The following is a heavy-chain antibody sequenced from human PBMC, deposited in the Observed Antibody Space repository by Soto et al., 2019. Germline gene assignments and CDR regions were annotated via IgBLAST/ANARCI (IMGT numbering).Heavy chain of an antibody. V-gene: IGHV2-70*04. CDR3: ARMPHTAMGHYYYYGMDV. D-gene: IGHD5-18*01. J-gene: IGHJ6*02. CDR2: IDWDDDK. Sequence: SGPTLVNPTQTLTLTRTFSGFSLSTSGMRVSWIRQPPGKALEWLARIDWDDDKFYSTSLKTRLTISKDTSKNQVVLTMTNMDPVDTATYYCARMPHTAMGHYYYYGMDVWGQGTTVTVS. CDR1: GFSLSTSGMR.